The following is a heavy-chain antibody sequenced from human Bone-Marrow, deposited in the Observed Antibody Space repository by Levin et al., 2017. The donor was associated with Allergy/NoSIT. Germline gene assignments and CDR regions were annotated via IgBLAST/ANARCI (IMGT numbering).Heavy chain of an antibody. Sequence: HPGGSLRLSCAASGFTFRNYGMSWVRQGPGRGLEWVSTVSGGGRTFYGDSVKGRFTISRDNSMNTLYLQMNSLRAEDPAVYFCAKYRLINGNYDSQFGNWGQGTLVTVSS. CDR3: AKYRLINGNYDSQFGN. D-gene: IGHD1-7*01. CDR2: VSGGGRT. V-gene: IGHV3-23*01. J-gene: IGHJ4*02. CDR1: GFTFRNYG.